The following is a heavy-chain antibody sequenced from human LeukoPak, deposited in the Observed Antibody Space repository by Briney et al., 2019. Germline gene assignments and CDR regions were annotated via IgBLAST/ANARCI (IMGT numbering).Heavy chain of an antibody. CDR1: GGSISSYY. D-gene: IGHD1-14*01. Sequence: SETLSLTCTVSGGSISSYYWSWIRQPPGKGLEWIGYIYYSGSTNYNPSLKSRVAISVDTSKNQFSLKLSSVTAADTAVYYCARESLPGGYYFDYWGQGTLVTVSS. CDR3: ARESLPGGYYFDY. V-gene: IGHV4-59*01. CDR2: IYYSGST. J-gene: IGHJ4*02.